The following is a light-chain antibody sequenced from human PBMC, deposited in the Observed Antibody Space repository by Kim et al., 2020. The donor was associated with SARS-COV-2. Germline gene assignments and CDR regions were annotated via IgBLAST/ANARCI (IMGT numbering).Light chain of an antibody. V-gene: IGLV2-14*03. Sequence: GQSYTLSCTGTSRDVGGYNYVSWYQHHPGTAPKLMIFDVSNRPSGVSNRFSGSKSGNTASLTISGLQAEDEADYYCSSYTSSSLYVFGTGTKVTVL. J-gene: IGLJ1*01. CDR3: SSYTSSSLYV. CDR1: SRDVGGYNY. CDR2: DVS.